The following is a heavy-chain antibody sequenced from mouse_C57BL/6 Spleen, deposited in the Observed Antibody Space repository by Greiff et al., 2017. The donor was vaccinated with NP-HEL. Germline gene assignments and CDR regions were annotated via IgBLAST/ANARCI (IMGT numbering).Heavy chain of an antibody. CDR1: GYTFTSYW. D-gene: IGHD2-4*01. CDR3: ARRDDYGYAMDY. CDR2: IDPSDRET. V-gene: IGHV1-52*01. J-gene: IGHJ4*01. Sequence: VQLQQPGAELVRPGSSVKLSCKASGYTFTSYWMHWVKQRPIQGLEWIGNIDPSDRETHYNQKFKDKATLTVDKSSSTAYMQLSSLTSEDSAVYYCARRDDYGYAMDYWGQGTSVTVSS.